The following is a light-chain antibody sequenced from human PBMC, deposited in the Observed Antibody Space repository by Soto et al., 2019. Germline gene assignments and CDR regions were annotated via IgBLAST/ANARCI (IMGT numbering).Light chain of an antibody. Sequence: EVVLTQSPGTLSLSPGERATLSCRASQSVSSSYLAWYQQKPGQAPRLLIYGASRRATGIPDRFSASGSGTDFTLAISRLEPEDFAVYYCQQYGNSPPVLYTFGQGTKLEIK. CDR2: GAS. CDR1: QSVSSSY. CDR3: QQYGNSPPVLYT. J-gene: IGKJ2*01. V-gene: IGKV3-20*01.